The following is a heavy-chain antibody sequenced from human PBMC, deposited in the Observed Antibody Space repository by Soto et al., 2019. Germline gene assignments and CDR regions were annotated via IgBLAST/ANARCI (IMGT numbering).Heavy chain of an antibody. V-gene: IGHV4-30-4*01. D-gene: IGHD2-2*01. CDR1: GDYIHVGGYY. CDR3: GRDLTSNANCIDP. Sequence: KPSETLSLTCSVSGDYIHVGGYYWTWIRQRPGKGLEWMGYIYYTGKTYYNPSLESRLTMSVDRSKNQFSLRLTSVTAADTAVYFCGRDLTSNANCIDPWGLGTLVTVSS. J-gene: IGHJ5*02. CDR2: IYYTGKT.